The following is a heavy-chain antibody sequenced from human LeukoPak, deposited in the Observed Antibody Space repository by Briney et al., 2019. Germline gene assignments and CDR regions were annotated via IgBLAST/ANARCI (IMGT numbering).Heavy chain of an antibody. V-gene: IGHV1-2*02. CDR1: GYTFTGYN. Sequence: ASVKVSCKASGYTFTGYNMHWVRQAPGQGPEWMGLINPNSGGTNYAQKFQGRVTMTRDTSISTAYMELRRLRSDDTAMYYCARSYAGYWGQGTLVTVSS. J-gene: IGHJ4*02. CDR3: ARSYAGY. CDR2: INPNSGGT.